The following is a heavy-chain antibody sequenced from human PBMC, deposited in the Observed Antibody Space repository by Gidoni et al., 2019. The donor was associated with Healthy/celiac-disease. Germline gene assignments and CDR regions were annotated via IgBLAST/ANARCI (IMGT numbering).Heavy chain of an antibody. CDR3: ASYGGILTGFDY. J-gene: IGHJ4*02. V-gene: IGHV1-18*01. Sequence: GWISAYHGNTNYAPKLQGRVTMTTDTSTSTAHMELRSLRSDDTAVYYCASYGGILTGFDYWGQGTLVTVSS. D-gene: IGHD4-17*01. CDR2: ISAYHGNT.